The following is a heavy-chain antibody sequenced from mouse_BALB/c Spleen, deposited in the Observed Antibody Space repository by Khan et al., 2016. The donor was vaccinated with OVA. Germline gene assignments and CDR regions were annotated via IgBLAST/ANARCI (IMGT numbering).Heavy chain of an antibody. D-gene: IGHD2-3*01. Sequence: VQLQQSGAELVKPGASVKLSCTASGFNIKDTYVHWVKERPEQGLEWIGRIAPANGNTEYDPKFQGKATITADTSSNTSYLQLRGLTSEDSAVYYGVHPSYDPRRFDVWGEGTTVTVSS. CDR3: VHPSYDPRRFDV. V-gene: IGHV14-3*02. CDR1: GFNIKDTY. CDR2: IAPANGNT. J-gene: IGHJ1*01.